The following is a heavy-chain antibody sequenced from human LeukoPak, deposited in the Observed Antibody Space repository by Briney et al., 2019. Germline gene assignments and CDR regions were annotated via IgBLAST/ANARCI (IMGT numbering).Heavy chain of an antibody. D-gene: IGHD2-21*01. V-gene: IGHV4-61*08. CDR2: IYYSGST. CDR3: ARDNSALDH. Sequence: SETLSLTCSVSGGSVSSGDYYWNWIRQPPGKGLEWVGYIYYSGSTNYNPSLKSRLSISVDRSKNQFSLKLKSVTAADTAVYYCARDNSALDHWGQGTLVTVSP. CDR1: GGSVSSGDYY. J-gene: IGHJ4*02.